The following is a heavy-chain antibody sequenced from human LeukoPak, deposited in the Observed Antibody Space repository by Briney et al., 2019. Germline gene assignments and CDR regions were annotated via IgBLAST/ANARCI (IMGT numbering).Heavy chain of an antibody. CDR3: ARDARPVVVFAAINY. D-gene: IGHD2-15*01. J-gene: IGHJ4*02. CDR2: IGTRSSSM. CDR1: GFTFSSYA. Sequence: SGGSLRLSCAASGFTFSSYAMNWVRQAPGKGLEWVSSIGTRSSSMFYADSVKGRFTISRDNAKNLLYLQVNSLRAEDTAVYYCARDARPVVVFAAINYWGQGTLVTVSS. V-gene: IGHV3-21*01.